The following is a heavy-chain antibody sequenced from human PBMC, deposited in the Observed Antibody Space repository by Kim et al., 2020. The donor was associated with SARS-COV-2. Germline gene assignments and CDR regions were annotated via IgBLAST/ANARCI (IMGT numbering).Heavy chain of an antibody. J-gene: IGHJ5*02. V-gene: IGHV1-18*01. CDR3: ATKQQLDP. D-gene: IGHD6-13*01. Sequence: NTHYAQKLQGRVTMTTDTTTSTAYMELRSLRSDDTAVYYCATKQQLDPWGQGTLVTVSS. CDR2: NT.